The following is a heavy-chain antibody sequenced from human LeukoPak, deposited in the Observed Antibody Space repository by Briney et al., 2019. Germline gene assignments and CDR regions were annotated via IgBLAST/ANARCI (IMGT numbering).Heavy chain of an antibody. CDR1: GGSFSSYY. V-gene: IGHV4-4*07. CDR2: IYNSGTT. Sequence: SETLSLTCTVSGGSFSSYYWTWIRQPAGKGLEWIGRIYNSGTTNYSPSLESRVTISVDTSKNQFSLKLSSVTAADTAVYYCAGGDYWGQGTLVTVSS. J-gene: IGHJ4*02. CDR3: AGGDY. D-gene: IGHD3-16*01.